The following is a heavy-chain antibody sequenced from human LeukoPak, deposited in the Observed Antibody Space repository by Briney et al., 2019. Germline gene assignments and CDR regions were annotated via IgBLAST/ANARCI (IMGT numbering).Heavy chain of an antibody. D-gene: IGHD1-26*01. Sequence: GGSLRLSCAASGFTFSDYYMNWVRQAPGKGLEWVSHITASGTAMFYADSVKGRFTISRDNAKNSLYLQMNSLRDEDTAVYYCASSGSYRFDYWGQGTLVTVSS. CDR1: GFTFSDYY. V-gene: IGHV3-11*04. J-gene: IGHJ4*02. CDR3: ASSGSYRFDY. CDR2: ITASGTAM.